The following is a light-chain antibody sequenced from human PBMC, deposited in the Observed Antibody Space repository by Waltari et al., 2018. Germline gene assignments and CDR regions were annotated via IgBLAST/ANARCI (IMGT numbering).Light chain of an antibody. V-gene: IGLV2-14*03. Sequence: QSALTQPASVSGSPGQSLTISCPGTSSDVGGFDEATWYQQHPGKAPKLIIYDVVKRPSGISHRFSGSKSANTASLTISGLQAEDEADYFCSSYTTTNTYVIFGGGTKLTVL. J-gene: IGLJ2*01. CDR3: SSYTTTNTYVI. CDR1: SSDVGGFDE. CDR2: DVV.